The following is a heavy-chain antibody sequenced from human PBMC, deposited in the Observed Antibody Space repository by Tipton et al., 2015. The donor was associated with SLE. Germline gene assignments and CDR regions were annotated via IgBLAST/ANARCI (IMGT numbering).Heavy chain of an antibody. CDR1: GGSISSYY. J-gene: IGHJ6*03. CDR2: IYYSGST. Sequence: LRLSCTVSGGSISSYYWSWIRQPPGKGLEWIGYIYYSGSTNYNPSLKSRVTISVDTSKNQFSLKLSPVTAADTAVYYCARDNRQWLVQTKVSYYYYYMDVWGKGTTVTVSS. CDR3: ARDNRQWLVQTKVSYYYYYMDV. V-gene: IGHV4-59*01. D-gene: IGHD6-19*01.